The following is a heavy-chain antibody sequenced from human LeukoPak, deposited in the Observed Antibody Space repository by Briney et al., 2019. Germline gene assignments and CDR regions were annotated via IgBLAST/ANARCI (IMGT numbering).Heavy chain of an antibody. CDR2: SSHSGST. J-gene: IGHJ4*02. D-gene: IGHD5-12*01. Sequence: SETLSLTCAVSGYSISSNYYWGWIRQPPGKGLEWIGSSSHSGSTYYNPSLKRRVTMSVDTSKNHFSLKRSSVTAADTAIYYCARHTSGGYSGFPRFDYWGQGTLVTVSS. CDR3: ARHTSGGYSGFPRFDY. CDR1: GYSISSNYY. V-gene: IGHV4-38-2*01.